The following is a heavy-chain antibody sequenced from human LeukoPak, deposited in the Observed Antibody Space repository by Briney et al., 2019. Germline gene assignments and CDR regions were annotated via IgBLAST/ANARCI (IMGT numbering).Heavy chain of an antibody. V-gene: IGHV3-74*01. CDR2: INSDGGST. Sequence: GGSLRLSCAASGFTFSSYWMHWVRQAPGKELVWVSRINSDGGSTSYADSVKGRFTISRDNAKNTLYLQMNSLRAEDTAVYYCARDHSGHDYGYWGQGTLVTVSS. CDR3: ARDHSGHDYGY. D-gene: IGHD5-12*01. J-gene: IGHJ4*02. CDR1: GFTFSSYW.